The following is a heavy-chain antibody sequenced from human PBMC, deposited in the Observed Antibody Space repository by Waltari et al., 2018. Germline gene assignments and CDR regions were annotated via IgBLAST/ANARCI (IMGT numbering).Heavy chain of an antibody. CDR3: ARQRPAALVAWFDS. Sequence: QLQLQESGPGLVKPSETLSLSCTVSGDSISRSDYYWGWIRQPPGKGLEWIGNVDDSGNSYYNPSLKSRVDISTDTSKNQLSLRLTSVTAADSAVYHCARQRPAALVAWFDSWGQGTPVIVSS. V-gene: IGHV4-39*07. D-gene: IGHD2-2*01. CDR1: GDSISRSDYY. J-gene: IGHJ5*01. CDR2: VDDSGNS.